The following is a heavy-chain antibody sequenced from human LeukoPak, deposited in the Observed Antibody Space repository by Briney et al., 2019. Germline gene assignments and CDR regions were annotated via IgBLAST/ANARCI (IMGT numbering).Heavy chain of an antibody. Sequence: GASVKVSCKASGYTSTGYYLHWIRQAPGQGLEWMGWISPNNGGTKYPQKFQGRITMTRDTSITTAYMELNTLTSYDTAIYYCARGSSLSGNRLPSNYCGQGALVTVSS. D-gene: IGHD5-12*01. CDR3: ARGSSLSGNRLPSNY. J-gene: IGHJ4*02. V-gene: IGHV1-2*02. CDR1: GYTSTGYY. CDR2: ISPNNGGT.